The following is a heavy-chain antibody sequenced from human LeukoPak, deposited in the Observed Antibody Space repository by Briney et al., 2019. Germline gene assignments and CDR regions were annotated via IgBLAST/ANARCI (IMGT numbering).Heavy chain of an antibody. J-gene: IGHJ4*02. CDR1: GFTFSSYA. CDR2: ISSDGGNR. CDR3: ARGRAVTGSTVIDY. V-gene: IGHV3-30-3*01. D-gene: IGHD6-19*01. Sequence: PGGSLRLSCAASGFTFSSYAMHWVRRAPGKALERVATISSDGGNRYYSDSVKGRFTISRDNSKNTLYLQMNSLRPEDTAVFHCARGRAVTGSTVIDYWGQGTLVTVSS.